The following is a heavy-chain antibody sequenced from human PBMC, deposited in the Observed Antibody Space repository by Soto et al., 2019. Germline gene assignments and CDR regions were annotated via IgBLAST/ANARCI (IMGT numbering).Heavy chain of an antibody. CDR2: IYYSGST. V-gene: IGHV4-59*01. J-gene: IGHJ4*02. CDR1: GGSISSYY. Sequence: TVSGGSISSYYWSWIRQPPGKGPEWIGYIYYSGSTNYNPSLKSRVTISLDTSKNQFSLKLSSVTAADTAVYYCASSFYSGSGSSTYYFDYWGQGXLVTVYS. CDR3: ASSFYSGSGSSTYYFDY. D-gene: IGHD3-10*01.